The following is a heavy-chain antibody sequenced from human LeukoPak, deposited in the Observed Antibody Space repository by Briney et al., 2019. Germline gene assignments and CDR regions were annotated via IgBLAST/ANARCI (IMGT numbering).Heavy chain of an antibody. CDR3: AREKRELLWFGELPDAFDI. D-gene: IGHD3-10*01. CDR1: GGSISSYY. J-gene: IGHJ3*02. V-gene: IGHV4-59*12. CDR2: IYYSGST. Sequence: PSETLSLTCTVSGGSISSYYWSWIRQPPGKGLEWIGYIYYSGSTNYNPSLKSRVTISVDTSKNQFSLKLSSVTAADTAVCYCAREKRELLWFGELPDAFDIWGQGTMVTVSS.